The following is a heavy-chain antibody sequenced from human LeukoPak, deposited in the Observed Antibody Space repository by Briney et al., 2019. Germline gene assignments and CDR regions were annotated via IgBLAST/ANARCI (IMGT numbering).Heavy chain of an antibody. Sequence: HPGGSLRLSCAASGFTFDDYAMHWVRQAPGKGLEWVSGISWNSGSIGYADSVKGRFTISRDNAKNSLYLQMNSLRAEDTALYYCAKDYTATVRGPDYWGQGTLVTVSS. V-gene: IGHV3-9*01. J-gene: IGHJ4*02. D-gene: IGHD5-18*01. CDR2: ISWNSGSI. CDR1: GFTFDDYA. CDR3: AKDYTATVRGPDY.